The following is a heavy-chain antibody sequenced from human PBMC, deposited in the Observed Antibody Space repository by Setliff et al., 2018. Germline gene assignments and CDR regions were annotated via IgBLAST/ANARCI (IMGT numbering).Heavy chain of an antibody. J-gene: IGHJ3*02. Sequence: GGSLRLSCAASGFTFSSYSMNWVRQAPGKGLEWVSSISSSSSYIYYADSVKGRFTISRDNAKNSLYLQMNSLRAEDTAVYYCARPRKSYSSGWYRNGDAFDIWGQGTMVTVSS. CDR1: GFTFSSYS. CDR2: ISSSSSYI. V-gene: IGHV3-21*01. CDR3: ARPRKSYSSGWYRNGDAFDI. D-gene: IGHD6-19*01.